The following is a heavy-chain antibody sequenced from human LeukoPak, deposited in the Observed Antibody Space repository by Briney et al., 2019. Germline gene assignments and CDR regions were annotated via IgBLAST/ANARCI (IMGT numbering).Heavy chain of an antibody. CDR1: GYTFTSYG. D-gene: IGHD6-13*01. CDR3: ARDQGVHAKQQLVRRYYYYGMDV. J-gene: IGHJ6*02. Sequence: ASVKVSCKASGYTFTSYGISWVRQAPGQGLEWMGWISAYNGNTNYAQKLQGRVTMTTDTSPSTAYMELRSLRSDDTAVYYCARDQGVHAKQQLVRRYYYYGMDVWGQGTTVTVSS. CDR2: ISAYNGNT. V-gene: IGHV1-18*01.